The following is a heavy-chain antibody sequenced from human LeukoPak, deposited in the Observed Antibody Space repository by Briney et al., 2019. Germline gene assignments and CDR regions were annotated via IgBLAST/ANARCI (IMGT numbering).Heavy chain of an antibody. J-gene: IGHJ4*02. D-gene: IGHD4-11*01. CDR2: FDPEDSET. V-gene: IGHV1-24*01. Sequence: ASVKVSCKVSGYTLTELSMHWVRQAPGKGLEWMGGFDPEDSETIYAQKFQGRVTMTEDTSTDTAYMELSSLRSEDTAVYYCATTTVTTPEYYFDYWGQGTLVTVSS. CDR1: GYTLTELS. CDR3: ATTTVTTPEYYFDY.